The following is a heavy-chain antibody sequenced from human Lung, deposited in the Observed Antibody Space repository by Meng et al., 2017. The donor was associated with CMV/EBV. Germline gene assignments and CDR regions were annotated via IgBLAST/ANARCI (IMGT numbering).Heavy chain of an antibody. CDR1: GFTLGNYR. CDR3: AREKAGTRHFDY. Sequence: GESLKISCAASGFTLGNYRMHWVRQPPGKGLVWVSRINSDGSNTTYADFVKGRFTISRDNAKNTLYVQMNSLTVEDTAVYYCAREKAGTRHFDYWGQGTLVTGSS. D-gene: IGHD6-19*01. CDR2: INSDGSNT. V-gene: IGHV3-74*03. J-gene: IGHJ4*02.